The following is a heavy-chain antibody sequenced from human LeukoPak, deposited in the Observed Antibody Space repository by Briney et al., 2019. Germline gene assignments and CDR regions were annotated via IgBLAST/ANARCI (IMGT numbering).Heavy chain of an antibody. CDR1: GGSISTSVYY. Sequence: SQTLSLTCTVSGGSISTSVYYWSWIRQHPGKGLEWIGYIYYSGATYYNPSLKSRVTISVDMSQDQFSLRLSSVTAADTAVYXXXXXXXYGDYVYFQHWGQGTLVTVSS. CDR3: XXXXXYGDYVYFQH. CDR2: IYYSGAT. V-gene: IGHV4-31*03. D-gene: IGHD4-17*01. J-gene: IGHJ1*01.